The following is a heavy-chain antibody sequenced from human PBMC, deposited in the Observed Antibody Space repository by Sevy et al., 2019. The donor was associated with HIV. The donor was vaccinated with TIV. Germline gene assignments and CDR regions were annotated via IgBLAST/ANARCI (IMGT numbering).Heavy chain of an antibody. Sequence: SETLSLTCTVSGGSVSSGSYYWSWIRQPPGKGLEWIGYIYYSGSTNYNPSLKSRVTISVDTSKNQFSLKLSSVTAAYTAVYYCARAVLDWFDPWGQGTLVTVSS. V-gene: IGHV4-61*01. CDR1: GGSVSSGSYY. CDR2: IYYSGST. D-gene: IGHD2-15*01. CDR3: ARAVLDWFDP. J-gene: IGHJ5*02.